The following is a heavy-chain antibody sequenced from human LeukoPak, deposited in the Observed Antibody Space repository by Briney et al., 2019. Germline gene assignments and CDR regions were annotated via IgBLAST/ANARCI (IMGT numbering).Heavy chain of an antibody. Sequence: PGGSLRLSCAASGFTVSTNYMSWVRQAPGKGLEWVSVIYSDGRTYYADSVKGRFTISRDNSKNTLYLQMNSLRAEDTAVYYCARDSGRFDVFDIWGQGTRVTVSS. V-gene: IGHV3-53*01. CDR2: IYSDGRT. D-gene: IGHD1-26*01. J-gene: IGHJ3*02. CDR3: ARDSGRFDVFDI. CDR1: GFTVSTNY.